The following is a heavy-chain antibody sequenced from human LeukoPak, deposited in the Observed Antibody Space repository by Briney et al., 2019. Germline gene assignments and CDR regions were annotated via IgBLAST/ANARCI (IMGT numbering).Heavy chain of an antibody. CDR3: ARADYGDYNDYYFDY. CDR1: GGSISSYY. J-gene: IGHJ4*02. V-gene: IGHV4-59*01. D-gene: IGHD4-17*01. Sequence: PSETLSLTCTVSGGSISSYYWSWIRQPPGKGLEWIGYIYYSGSTNYNPSLKSRVTISVDTSKNQFSLKLSSVTAADTAVYYYARADYGDYNDYYFDYWGQGTLVTVSS. CDR2: IYYSGST.